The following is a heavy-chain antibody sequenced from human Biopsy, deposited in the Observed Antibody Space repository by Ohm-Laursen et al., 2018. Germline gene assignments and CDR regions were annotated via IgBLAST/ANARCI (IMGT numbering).Heavy chain of an antibody. D-gene: IGHD2/OR15-2a*01. J-gene: IGHJ4*02. CDR2: IYSGGNT. CDR3: ARGMRTTGWPYFDY. Sequence: GTLSFTCTLSGYSIIPSGPENWSWIRQPPGQGLQYIGFIYSGGNTNYNPSLRSRVTMSVDTSKNQFSLRLNSVTAADTAVYYCARGMRTTGWPYFDYWGQGILVTVSS. V-gene: IGHV4-61*01. CDR1: GYSIIPSGPEN.